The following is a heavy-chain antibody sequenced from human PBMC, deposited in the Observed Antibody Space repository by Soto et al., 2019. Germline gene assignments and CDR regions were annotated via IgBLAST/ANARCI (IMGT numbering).Heavy chain of an antibody. V-gene: IGHV3-7*01. D-gene: IGHD3-3*01. CDR2: IKGDGSER. CDR1: GFTFSNYW. J-gene: IGHJ5*02. Sequence: EVRLLESGGGLVQPGGSLRLSCVASGFTFSNYWMSWARQAPGKGLEWVANIKGDGSERNYVDSVKGRFTISRDNAENSLYLQMDSLRAEDTAVYYCATARHLGPWGQGTLVTVSS. CDR3: ATARHLGP.